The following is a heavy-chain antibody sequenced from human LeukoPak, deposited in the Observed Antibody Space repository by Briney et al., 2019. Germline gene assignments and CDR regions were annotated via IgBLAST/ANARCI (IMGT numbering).Heavy chain of an antibody. J-gene: IGHJ4*02. CDR1: GFTFSSYS. V-gene: IGHV3-21*01. CDR2: ISSSSSHI. Sequence: PGGSLRLSCAASGFTFSSYSMNWVRQAPGKGLEWVSSISSSSSHIYYADSVKGRFTISRDNAKNSLYLQMNSLRAEDTAVYYCARDRGSSWYDYWGQGTLVTVSS. D-gene: IGHD6-13*01. CDR3: ARDRGSSWYDY.